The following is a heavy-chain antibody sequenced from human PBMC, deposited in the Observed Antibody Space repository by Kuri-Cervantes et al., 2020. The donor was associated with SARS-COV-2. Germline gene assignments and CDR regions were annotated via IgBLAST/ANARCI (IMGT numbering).Heavy chain of an antibody. Sequence: SVKVSCKASGYTFTSYGISWVRQAPGQGLEWMGRIIPIFGTANYAQKFQGRVTITADESTSTAYMELSSLRSEDTAVYYCAWLTDYGVPFDYWAREPWSPSPQ. CDR3: AWLTDYGVPFDY. J-gene: IGHJ4*02. CDR1: GYTFTSYG. D-gene: IGHD4-17*01. CDR2: IIPIFGTA. V-gene: IGHV1-69*13.